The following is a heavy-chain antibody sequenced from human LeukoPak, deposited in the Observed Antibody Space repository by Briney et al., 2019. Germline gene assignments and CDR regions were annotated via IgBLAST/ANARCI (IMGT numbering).Heavy chain of an antibody. D-gene: IGHD2-2*01. CDR1: GYTFTSYD. J-gene: IGHJ6*03. CDR2: MNPNSGNT. V-gene: IGHV1-8*03. CDR3: ARAPKLGYCSSTSCFYYYYYMDV. Sequence: ASVKVSCKASGYTFTSYDINWVRHATGQGLEWMGWMNPNSGNTGYAQKFQGRVTITRNTSISTAYMELSSLRSEDTAVYYCARAPKLGYCSSTSCFYYYYYMDVWGKGTTVTVSS.